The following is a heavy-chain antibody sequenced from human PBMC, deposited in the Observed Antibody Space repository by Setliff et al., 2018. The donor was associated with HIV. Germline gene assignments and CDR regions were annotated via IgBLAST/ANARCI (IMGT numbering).Heavy chain of an antibody. Sequence: GGSLRLSCATSGFTFSSYGMHWVRQAPGKGLEWVAFIRYDDTYKFYADSLRGRFTISRDNSKNTLFLQVNSLRVEDTAVYYCAKNLYRSPWSPLDYWGQGTQVTVSS. V-gene: IGHV3-30*02. D-gene: IGHD6-19*01. CDR3: AKNLYRSPWSPLDY. CDR2: IRYDDTYK. CDR1: GFTFSSYG. J-gene: IGHJ4*02.